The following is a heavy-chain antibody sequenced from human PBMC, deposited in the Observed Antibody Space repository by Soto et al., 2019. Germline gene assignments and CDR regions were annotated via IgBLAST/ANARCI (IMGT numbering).Heavy chain of an antibody. CDR2: IYYSGST. J-gene: IGHJ5*02. V-gene: IGHV4-61*01. CDR3: ARGRYSYGKNWVDP. CDR1: GGSVSSGSYY. D-gene: IGHD5-18*01. Sequence: SETLSLTCTVCGGSVSSGSYYWSWIRQPPGKGLEWIGYIYYSGSTNYNPSLKSRVTISVDTSKNQFSLKLSSVTAADTAVYYCARGRYSYGKNWVDPGGQGTLV.